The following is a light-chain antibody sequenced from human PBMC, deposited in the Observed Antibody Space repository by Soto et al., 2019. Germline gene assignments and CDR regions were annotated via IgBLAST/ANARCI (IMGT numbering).Light chain of an antibody. V-gene: IGKV1-27*01. CDR3: QKYNSAPLT. CDR2: AAS. J-gene: IGKJ4*01. CDR1: QGISNY. Sequence: DIQVTISPASLSASIGDRVTITCRASQGISNYLAWYQQKAGKVPKLLIYAASTLQSGVPSRFSGSGSGTDFTLTISSLQPEDVATYYCQKYNSAPLTFCGRAKVDIK.